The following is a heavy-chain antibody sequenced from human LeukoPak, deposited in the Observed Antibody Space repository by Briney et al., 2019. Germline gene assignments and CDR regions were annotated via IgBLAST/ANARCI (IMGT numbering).Heavy chain of an antibody. CDR1: GFTFSSYA. V-gene: IGHV3-23*01. J-gene: IGHJ4*02. D-gene: IGHD2-15*01. CDR2: ITDSGGIT. CDR3: GKTTVGYSSGRYPGWPVDY. Sequence: GGSLRLSCAASGFTFSSYAMSWVRQAPGKGLEWVSAITDSGGITFYADSVKGRFTISRDNFQNTVYLQLGSLRVEDTAVYYCGKTTVGYSSGRYPGWPVDYWGQGALVTVSS.